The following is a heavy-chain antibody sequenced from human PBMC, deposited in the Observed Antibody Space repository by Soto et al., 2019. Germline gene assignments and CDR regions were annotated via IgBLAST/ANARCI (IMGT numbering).Heavy chain of an antibody. CDR1: GFTFSNYA. J-gene: IGHJ6*02. CDR2: ISGSGIGT. Sequence: EVQLLESGGGLGQPGGSLRLSCAASGFTFSNYAMSWVRQAPGKGLEWVSAISGSGIGTYYADSVKGRFTISRDNSKYTLYLQMNSLRAEDTAVYYCAKDEAGPEPSYGMDVWGQGTTVTVSS. D-gene: IGHD6-25*01. CDR3: AKDEAGPEPSYGMDV. V-gene: IGHV3-23*01.